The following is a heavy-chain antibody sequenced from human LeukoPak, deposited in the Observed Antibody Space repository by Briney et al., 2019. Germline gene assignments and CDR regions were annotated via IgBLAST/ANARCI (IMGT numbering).Heavy chain of an antibody. D-gene: IGHD2-2*01. J-gene: IGHJ6*03. CDR1: GGTFSSYA. CDR2: IIPIFGTA. Sequence: SVKVSCKASGGTFSSYAISWVRQAPGQGLEWMGGIIPIFGTANYAQKFQGRVTITADESTSTAYMELSSLRSEDTAVYYCARDHIVVVPAARRRYYYYMDVWGKGTTVTVSS. V-gene: IGHV1-69*13. CDR3: ARDHIVVVPAARRRYYYYMDV.